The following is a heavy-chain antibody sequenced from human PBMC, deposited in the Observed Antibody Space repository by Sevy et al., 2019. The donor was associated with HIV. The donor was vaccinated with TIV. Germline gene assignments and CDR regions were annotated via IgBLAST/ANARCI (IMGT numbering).Heavy chain of an antibody. CDR1: EYTFSGYY. CDR2: MTPHTGVT. Sequence: ASVKVSCKASEYTFSGYYIHWVRQAPGQRLEWMGCMTPHTGVTSYVQKLQGRVSMTRDTSISTAYMELRSLSPDETAEYFCARRFCGGAKCYEDYYFAMDVWGQGTTVTVSS. V-gene: IGHV1-2*02. D-gene: IGHD3-3*01. CDR3: ARRFCGGAKCYEDYYFAMDV. J-gene: IGHJ6*02.